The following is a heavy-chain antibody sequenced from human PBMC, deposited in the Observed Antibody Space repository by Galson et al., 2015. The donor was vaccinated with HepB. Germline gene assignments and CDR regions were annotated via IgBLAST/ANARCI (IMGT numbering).Heavy chain of an antibody. Sequence: SLRLSCAASGFSFSRFGMHWVRQTPDKRLEWLAVIWHDGTNQYYADSVEGRFTISRDNSKNTLFLQMNSLRAEDTALYYCVRESHTADTTFDFWGQGTLVIVSS. J-gene: IGHJ4*02. V-gene: IGHV3-33*01. CDR3: VRESHTADTTFDF. D-gene: IGHD1-1*01. CDR2: IWHDGTNQ. CDR1: GFSFSRFG.